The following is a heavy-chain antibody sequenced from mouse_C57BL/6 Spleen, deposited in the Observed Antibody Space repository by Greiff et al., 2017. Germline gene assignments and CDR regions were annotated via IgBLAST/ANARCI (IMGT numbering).Heavy chain of an antibody. CDR1: GFTFSSYA. CDR3: TRLGYGYFDV. CDR2: ISSGGDYI. J-gene: IGHJ1*03. V-gene: IGHV5-9-1*02. Sequence: EVQGVESGEGLVKPGGSLKLSCAASGFTFSSYAMSWVRQTPEKRLEWVAYISSGGDYIYYADTVKGRFPISRDNARNTLYLQMSSLKSEDTAMYYCTRLGYGYFDVWGTGTTVTGSA.